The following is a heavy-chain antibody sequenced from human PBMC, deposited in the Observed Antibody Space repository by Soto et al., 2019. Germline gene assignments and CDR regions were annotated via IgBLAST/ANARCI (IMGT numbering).Heavy chain of an antibody. Sequence: QLQLQESGPGQVRPSETLSLTCIVSGVSVRSYTWSWVRQTANKGLEWIGRVFSSVSATYNPSLKSRVSISIDTPENRISLKLDSVTAADAGVYFCARDGMTTGDTWGPGTLVTVSS. CDR1: GVSVRSYT. CDR2: VFSSVSA. J-gene: IGHJ4*02. D-gene: IGHD2-21*02. CDR3: ARDGMTTGDT. V-gene: IGHV4-4*07.